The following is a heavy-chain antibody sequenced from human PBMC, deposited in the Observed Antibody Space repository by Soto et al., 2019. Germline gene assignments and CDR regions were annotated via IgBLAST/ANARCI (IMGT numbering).Heavy chain of an antibody. CDR3: VREDGKVGTNSAFDY. V-gene: IGHV3-21*01. Sequence: PGGSLRLSCASSGFTFSTYTMNWVRKAPGKGLEWVSSINGRGNYIYYAESVKGRFTTSRDNAKNSLYLQMDRLRAEDTALYYCVREDGKVGTNSAFDYWGLGALVTVSS. CDR2: INGRGNYI. CDR1: GFTFSTYT. D-gene: IGHD1-26*01. J-gene: IGHJ4*02.